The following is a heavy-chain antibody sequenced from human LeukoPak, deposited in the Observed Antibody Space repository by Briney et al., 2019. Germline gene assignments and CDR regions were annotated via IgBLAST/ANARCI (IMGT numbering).Heavy chain of an antibody. J-gene: IGHJ6*02. V-gene: IGHV4-34*01. D-gene: IGHD3-10*01. Sequence: PSETLSLTCAVYGGSFSGYQGTWLRQPTGKGVEWIGEINHSGTTNYNPSLKSRVTMSVDTSKNQFSLKLSSVTAADTAVYYCARPGQLGSLYCGMDVWGQGTTVTVS. CDR1: GGSFSGYQ. CDR2: INHSGTT. CDR3: ARPGQLGSLYCGMDV.